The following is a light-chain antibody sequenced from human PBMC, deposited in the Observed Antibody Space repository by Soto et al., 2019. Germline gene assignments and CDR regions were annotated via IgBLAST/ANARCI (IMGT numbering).Light chain of an antibody. V-gene: IGLV1-40*01. CDR1: SSDIGAGYR. CDR3: ASWDGSLKGWV. J-gene: IGLJ3*02. CDR2: DNT. Sequence: QSVLTQPPSVSGAPGERVTISCTGSSSDIGAGYRVRWYQQVPGTAPKLLIYDNTNRPSGVSVRFSGSKSGTSASLAISGLQAEDEADYYCASWDGSLKGWVFGGGTKLTVL.